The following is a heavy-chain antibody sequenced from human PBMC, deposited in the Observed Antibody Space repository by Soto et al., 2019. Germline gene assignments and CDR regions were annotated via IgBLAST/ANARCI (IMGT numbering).Heavy chain of an antibody. J-gene: IGHJ5*02. CDR2: IYHSGST. CDR3: ARERPDGARLDP. V-gene: IGHV4-30-4*01. CDR1: GGSISSGDYY. Sequence: QVQLQESGPGLVKPSQTLSLTCTVSGGSISSGDYYWSWIRQPPGKGLEWIGYIYHSGSTYYNPSLKSRVTIPVDTSKNRFSLKLSSVTAADTAVYYCARERPDGARLDPWGQGTLVTVSS. D-gene: IGHD6-6*01.